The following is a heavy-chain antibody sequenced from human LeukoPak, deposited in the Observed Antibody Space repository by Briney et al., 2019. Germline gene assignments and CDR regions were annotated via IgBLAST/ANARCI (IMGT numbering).Heavy chain of an antibody. CDR2: ISYDGSNK. V-gene: IGHV3-30*18. J-gene: IGHJ3*02. Sequence: PGRSLRLSCAASGFTFSSYGMHWVRQAPGKGLEWVAVISYDGSNKYYADSVKGRFTISRDNAKNSLYLQMNSLRAEDTALYYCAKDFKYFTIFGVVTHEAPDDAFDIWGQGTMVTVSS. CDR3: AKDFKYFTIFGVVTHEAPDDAFDI. CDR1: GFTFSSYG. D-gene: IGHD3-3*01.